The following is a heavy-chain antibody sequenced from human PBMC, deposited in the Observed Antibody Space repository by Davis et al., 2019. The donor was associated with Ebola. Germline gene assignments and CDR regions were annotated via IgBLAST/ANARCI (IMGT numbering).Heavy chain of an antibody. Sequence: GGSLRLSCAASGFTFSSYAMSRVRQAPGKGLEWVANIKQDGSEKYYVDSVKGRFSISRDNAKNSLYLQMNGLRAEDTAVYYCARSYSGSRIYDYWGQGTLVTVSS. CDR2: IKQDGSEK. CDR1: GFTFSSYA. D-gene: IGHD1-26*01. J-gene: IGHJ4*02. CDR3: ARSYSGSRIYDY. V-gene: IGHV3-7*03.